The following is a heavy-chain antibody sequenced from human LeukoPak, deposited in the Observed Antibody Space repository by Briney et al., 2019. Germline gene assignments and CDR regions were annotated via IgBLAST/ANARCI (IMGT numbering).Heavy chain of an antibody. J-gene: IGHJ4*02. CDR3: ARDLGLQAMVNI. V-gene: IGHV3-21*01. CDR1: GFTFSSYS. Sequence: GGSLRLSCAASGFTFSSYSMNWVRQAPGKGLEWVSSISSSSSYIYYADSVKGRFTISRDNAKNSLYLQMNSLRAEDTAVYYCARDLGLQAMVNIWGQGTLVTVSS. D-gene: IGHD5-18*01. CDR2: ISSSSSYI.